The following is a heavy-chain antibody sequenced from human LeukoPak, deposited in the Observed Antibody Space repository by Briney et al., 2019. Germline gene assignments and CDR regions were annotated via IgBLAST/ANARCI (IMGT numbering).Heavy chain of an antibody. CDR1: GYTFTSYG. CDR3: ARDRGHFDWLSPVDYFDY. CDR2: ISAYNGHT. J-gene: IGHJ4*02. D-gene: IGHD3-9*01. Sequence: ASVKVSCKASGYTFTSYGISWVRQAPGQGLEWMGWISAYNGHTNYAQKLQGRVTMTTDTSTGTAYMELRSLRSDDTAVYYCARDRGHFDWLSPVDYFDYWGQGTLVTVSS. V-gene: IGHV1-18*01.